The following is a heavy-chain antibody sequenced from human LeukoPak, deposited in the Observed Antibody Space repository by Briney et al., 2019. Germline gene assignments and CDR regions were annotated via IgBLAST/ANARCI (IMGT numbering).Heavy chain of an antibody. V-gene: IGHV1-8*03. Sequence: ASVKVSCKASGYTFTSYDINWVRQATGQGLEWMGWMNPNSGNTGYAQKFQGRVTITRNTSISTAYMELSSLRSEDTAVYYCARRGIAAAGTLDYWGQGTLVTVSS. CDR3: ARRGIAAAGTLDY. D-gene: IGHD6-13*01. J-gene: IGHJ4*02. CDR2: MNPNSGNT. CDR1: GYTFTSYD.